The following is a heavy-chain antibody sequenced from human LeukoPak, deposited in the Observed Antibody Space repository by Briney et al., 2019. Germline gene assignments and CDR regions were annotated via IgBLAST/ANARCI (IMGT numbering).Heavy chain of an antibody. V-gene: IGHV3-48*03. J-gene: IGHJ4*02. CDR1: GFTFSNYE. CDR2: ISSSGSTI. D-gene: IGHD3-9*01. Sequence: GGSLRLSCAASGFTFSNYEMTWVRQAPGKGLEWVSYISSSGSTIYYADSVKGRFTIPRDNAKNSLYLQMNSLRAEDTAVYYCARQRGDILTGYYMPRGFDYWGQGTLVTVSS. CDR3: ARQRGDILTGYYMPRGFDY.